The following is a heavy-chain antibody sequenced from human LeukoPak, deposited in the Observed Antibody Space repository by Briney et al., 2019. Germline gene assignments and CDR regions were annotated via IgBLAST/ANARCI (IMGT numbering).Heavy chain of an antibody. CDR3: ARRGIAAAGTDY. J-gene: IGHJ4*02. Sequence: GGSLRLSCAASGFTFSSYAMHWVRQAPGKGLEYVSAISSNGGSTYYANSVKGRFTISRDNSKNTLYLQMGSLRAEDMAVYYCARRGIAAAGTDYWGQGTQVTVSS. CDR1: GFTFSSYA. CDR2: ISSNGGST. V-gene: IGHV3-64*01. D-gene: IGHD6-13*01.